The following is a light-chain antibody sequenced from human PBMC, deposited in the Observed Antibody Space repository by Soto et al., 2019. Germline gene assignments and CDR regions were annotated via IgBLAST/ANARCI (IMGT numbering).Light chain of an antibody. CDR3: QQSYSTPLT. CDR1: QSISSY. CDR2: AAS. J-gene: IGKJ4*01. Sequence: IQLTPSTSSLSASVGDRVTITCRASQSISSYLNWYQQKPGKAPKLLIYAASSLQSGVPSRFSGSGSGTDFTLTISSLQPEDFATYYCQQSYSTPLTFGGGTKVDIK. V-gene: IGKV1-39*01.